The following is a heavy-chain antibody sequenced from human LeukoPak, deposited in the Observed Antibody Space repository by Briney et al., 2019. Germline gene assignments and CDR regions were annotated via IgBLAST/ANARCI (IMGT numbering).Heavy chain of an antibody. V-gene: IGHV4-59*08. Sequence: PSETLSLTCTVAGGSISSYYWSWIRQPPGKGLEWSGYIYYSGSTNYNPSPKSRVTISVDTSKNQFSLKLSSVPAADTAVYYCARHGGVIGLTTFDDWGQGTLVTVSS. CDR2: IYYSGST. J-gene: IGHJ4*02. CDR3: ARHGGVIGLTTFDD. CDR1: GGSISSYY. D-gene: IGHD3-16*02.